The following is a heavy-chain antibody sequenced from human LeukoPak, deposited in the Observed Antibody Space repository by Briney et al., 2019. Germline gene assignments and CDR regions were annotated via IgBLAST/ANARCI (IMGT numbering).Heavy chain of an antibody. J-gene: IGHJ5*01. CDR2: IFYSGKT. D-gene: IGHD2-2*03. Sequence: SETLSLTCTVSNGSMTSDSYYWAWVRQPPGKGLEWIGTIFYSGKTYYSASLKSLVTVSLDTSKKNFSLRLSSVTAADTAVYYCARLWIVATWFDAWGQGALVTVSS. CDR3: ARLWIVATWFDA. V-gene: IGHV4-39*02. CDR1: NGSMTSDSYY.